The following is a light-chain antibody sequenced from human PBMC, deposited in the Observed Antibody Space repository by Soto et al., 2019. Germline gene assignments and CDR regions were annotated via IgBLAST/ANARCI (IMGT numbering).Light chain of an antibody. J-gene: IGLJ1*01. Sequence: QSALTQPSSVSGSPGQSITISCTGTSSDVGGYNYVSWYQQHPGKAPKLMIYEVSNRPSGVSNRFSGSKSGNTASLTISGLQAEDEADYYCSSYTSSSTLLYVFGTGTKLTFL. V-gene: IGLV2-14*01. CDR1: SSDVGGYNY. CDR3: SSYTSSSTLLYV. CDR2: EVS.